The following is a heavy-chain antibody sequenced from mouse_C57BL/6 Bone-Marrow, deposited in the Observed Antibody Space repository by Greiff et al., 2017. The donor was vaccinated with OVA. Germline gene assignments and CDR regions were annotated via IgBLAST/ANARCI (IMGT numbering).Heavy chain of an antibody. J-gene: IGHJ3*01. Sequence: VQLQESGAELVRPGASVKLSCKASGYTFTDYYINWVKQRPGQGLEWIARIYPGSGNTYYNEKFKGKATLTAEKSSSTAYMQLSSLTSEDSAVYFCARYQSDYYGSSSWFAYWGQGTLVTVSA. CDR2: IYPGSGNT. V-gene: IGHV1-76*01. CDR1: GYTFTDYY. D-gene: IGHD1-1*01. CDR3: ARYQSDYYGSSSWFAY.